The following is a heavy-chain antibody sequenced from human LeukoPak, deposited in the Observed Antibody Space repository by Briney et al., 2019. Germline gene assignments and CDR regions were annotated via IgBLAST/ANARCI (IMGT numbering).Heavy chain of an antibody. CDR1: GFTISSYG. CDR2: ISGSGGGT. D-gene: IGHD2-15*01. V-gene: IGHV3-23*01. J-gene: IGHJ4*02. Sequence: GGSLRLSCAASGFTISSYGMSWVRQAPGKGLEWVSYISGSGGGTLYADSVKGRFTIPRDNSKNTLYLQMNSLRAGDTALYYCAKRADYCSGNSCYSHWGQGTLVTVSS. CDR3: AKRADYCSGNSCYSH.